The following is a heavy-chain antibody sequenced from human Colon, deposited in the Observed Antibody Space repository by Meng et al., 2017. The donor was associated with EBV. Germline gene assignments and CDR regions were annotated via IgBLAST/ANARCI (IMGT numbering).Heavy chain of an antibody. CDR3: VRDTRRGGGWFDP. Sequence: QVLLQEPGSVLVRPSRARSLTCAVSGAFITSGDYSWTWIRQPPGKGLEWIGYIYHGVNIYYTPSIRSRVTISVDKSRNQFSLKLTSVSAADTAVYYCVRDTRRGGGWFDPWGQGTLVTVSS. J-gene: IGHJ5*02. V-gene: IGHV4-30-2*01. D-gene: IGHD3-10*01. CDR2: IYHGVNI. CDR1: GAFITSGDYS.